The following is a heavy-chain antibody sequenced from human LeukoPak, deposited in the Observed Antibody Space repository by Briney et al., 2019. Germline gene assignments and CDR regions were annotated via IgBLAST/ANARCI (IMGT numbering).Heavy chain of an antibody. CDR3: ARDETPIAAAGGYNWLDP. V-gene: IGHV1-2*02. D-gene: IGHD6-13*01. Sequence: ASVKVSCKASGYTFTGYYMHWVRQAPGQGLEWMGWINPNSGGTNYAQKFQGRVTMTRDTSISTAYMELSRLRSDDTAVYYCARDETPIAAAGGYNWLDPWGQGTLVTVSS. CDR2: INPNSGGT. CDR1: GYTFTGYY. J-gene: IGHJ5*02.